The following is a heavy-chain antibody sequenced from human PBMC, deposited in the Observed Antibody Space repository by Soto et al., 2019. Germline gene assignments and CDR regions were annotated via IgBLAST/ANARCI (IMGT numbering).Heavy chain of an antibody. CDR2: IYSSGST. D-gene: IGHD3-22*01. V-gene: IGHV4-59*08. Sequence: SETLSLTCTVSGGSISNSYWSWIRQSPGKGLEWIGYIYSSGSTNYNPSLKSRVTISLDTSKNHFSLKLSSLIAADTAVYYCARLGGYYQAFDQWGQGSLVTVSS. J-gene: IGHJ4*02. CDR3: ARLGGYYQAFDQ. CDR1: GGSISNSY.